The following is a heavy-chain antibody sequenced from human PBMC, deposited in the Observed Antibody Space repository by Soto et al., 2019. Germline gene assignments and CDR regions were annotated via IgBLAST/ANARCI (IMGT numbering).Heavy chain of an antibody. CDR1: GYTFTSYD. V-gene: IGHV1-8*02. CDR2: MNPSTGNT. CDR3: ARQWELSGYYYGMDV. D-gene: IGHD1-26*01. Sequence: ASVKVSCKASGYTFTSYDINWVRQATGQGLEWMGWMNPSTGNTGFAQKFQGRVTMTMDTSITTAYMELSSLRSEDTAVYYCARQWELSGYYYGMDVWGQGTTVTVSS. J-gene: IGHJ6*02.